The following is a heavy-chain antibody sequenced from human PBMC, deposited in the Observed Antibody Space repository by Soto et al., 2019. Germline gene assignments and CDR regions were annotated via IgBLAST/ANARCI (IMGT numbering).Heavy chain of an antibody. D-gene: IGHD5-18*01. CDR2: ISYDGSDK. J-gene: IGHJ4*02. CDR3: ARETVDTTLARFDY. Sequence: PGGSLRLSCTASGFIFSNYGMHWVRQAPGKGLEWVAVISYDGSDKYYADSVKGRFTISRDNSKNTLSVQMNSLRREDTAVYYCARETVDTTLARFDYWGQGTLVTVSS. CDR1: GFIFSNYG. V-gene: IGHV3-30*03.